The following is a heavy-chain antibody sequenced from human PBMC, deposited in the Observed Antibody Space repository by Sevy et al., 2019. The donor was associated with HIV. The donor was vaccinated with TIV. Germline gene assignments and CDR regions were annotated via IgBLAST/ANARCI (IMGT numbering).Heavy chain of an antibody. Sequence: GGSLRLSCAASGFTFSSYAMSWVRQAPGKGLEWVSAISGSGGSTYYADSVKGRFTISRDNSKNTLYLKMNSLRAEDTAVYYCAKLPAYDYVWGSYRYTGGYYYYMDVWGKGTTVTVSS. CDR2: ISGSGGST. CDR3: AKLPAYDYVWGSYRYTGGYYYYMDV. CDR1: GFTFSSYA. D-gene: IGHD3-16*02. J-gene: IGHJ6*03. V-gene: IGHV3-23*01.